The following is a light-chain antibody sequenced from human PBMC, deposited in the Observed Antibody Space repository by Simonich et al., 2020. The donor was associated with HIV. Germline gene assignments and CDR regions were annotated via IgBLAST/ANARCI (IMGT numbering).Light chain of an antibody. V-gene: IGLV2-11*01. CDR2: DVS. Sequence: QSALTQPRSVSGSPGQSVTISCTGTNSDVGGYNYVSWYQQHPGKAPKLMIYDVSKRPSGVSNRFSGSKSGNTASLTISGLQAEDEADYYCCSYAGSSTYVVFGGGTKLTVL. CDR1: NSDVGGYNY. CDR3: CSYAGSSTYVV. J-gene: IGLJ2*01.